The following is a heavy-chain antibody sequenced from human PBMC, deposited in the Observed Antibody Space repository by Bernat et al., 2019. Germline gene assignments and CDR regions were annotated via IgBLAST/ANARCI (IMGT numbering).Heavy chain of an antibody. V-gene: IGHV3-74*01. D-gene: IGHD2-21*02. CDR3: ARSGDGEEYYYYYGMDV. Sequence: EVQLVESGGGLVQPGGSLRLSCAAFGFTFSNYWIHWVRQTPGKGLVWVSRINSDGSSTSYADSVKGRFTISRDNAKNTVYLQMNSLRAEDTAVYYCARSGDGEEYYYYYGMDVWGQGTTVTVSS. CDR1: GFTFSNYW. CDR2: INSDGSST. J-gene: IGHJ6*02.